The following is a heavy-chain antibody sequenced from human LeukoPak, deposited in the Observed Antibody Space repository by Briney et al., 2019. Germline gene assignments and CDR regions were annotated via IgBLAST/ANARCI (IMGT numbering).Heavy chain of an antibody. CDR1: GFTFSDYY. Sequence: NPGGSLRLSCAASGFTFSDYYMSWIRQAPGKGLEWVSYISSSGSTIYYADSVKGRFTISRDNAKNSLYLQMNSLRAEDTAVYYCARTCSLRFLEWLRKNRTRSNWYFDLWGRGTLVTVSS. CDR3: ARTCSLRFLEWLRKNRTRSNWYFDL. D-gene: IGHD3-3*01. J-gene: IGHJ2*01. CDR2: ISSSGSTI. V-gene: IGHV3-11*04.